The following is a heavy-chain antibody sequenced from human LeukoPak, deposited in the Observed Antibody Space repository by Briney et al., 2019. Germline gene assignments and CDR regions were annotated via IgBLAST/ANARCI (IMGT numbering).Heavy chain of an antibody. J-gene: IGHJ6*02. Sequence: GVSLRLSCAASGFTLSSYAMSCVRQAPGKGLEWVSAISGSGGSTYYANPVKGRFTISRDNSKNTLYLQMNSLRAEDTAVYYCAKDLPLKYGMDVWGQGTTVTVSS. CDR2: ISGSGGST. CDR3: AKDLPLKYGMDV. V-gene: IGHV3-23*01. CDR1: GFTLSSYA.